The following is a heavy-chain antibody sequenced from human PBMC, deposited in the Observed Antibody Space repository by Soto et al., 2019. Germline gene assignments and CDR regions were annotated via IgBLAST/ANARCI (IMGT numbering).Heavy chain of an antibody. J-gene: IGHJ4*02. D-gene: IGHD1-26*01. CDR1: GFTFSSYA. CDR2: ISSSGDST. V-gene: IGHV3-64*01. CDR3: ARASRWKLLPAYFDY. Sequence: EVQLVESGGNLVQPGGSLRLSCAASGFTFSSYAIHWVRQAPGKGLEYVSSISSSGDSTYYANSVRGRFTISRDNSKNTLYLQMGSLRAEDMAVYYCARASRWKLLPAYFDYWGQGILVTVSS.